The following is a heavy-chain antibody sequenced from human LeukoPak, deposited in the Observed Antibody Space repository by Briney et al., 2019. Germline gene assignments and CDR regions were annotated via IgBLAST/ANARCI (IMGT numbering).Heavy chain of an antibody. D-gene: IGHD3-3*01. CDR1: GFTFSRHG. CDR2: ISNDGSRK. J-gene: IGHJ4*02. V-gene: IGHV3-30*03. CDR3: ARDRAWNYFDY. Sequence: GGSLRLSCAPSGFTFSRHGMHWVRQAPGKGLEWVATISNDGSRKYYAHSVEGRFTISRDNSKNTLYLQMDSLRAEDTAVYYCARDRAWNYFDYWGQGTLVTVSS.